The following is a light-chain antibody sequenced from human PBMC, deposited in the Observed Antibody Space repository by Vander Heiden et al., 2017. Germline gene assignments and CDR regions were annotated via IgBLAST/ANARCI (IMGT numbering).Light chain of an antibody. Sequence: QSALTHPPSASGSPGPSVPVSCTGTSSDVGGYKYVSWYQQHPGKAPKLMIYEVTKRPSGVPDRFSGSKSGNTASLTVSGLQAEDEADYYCISYAGSNNLVFGGGTKLTVL. CDR1: SSDVGGYKY. J-gene: IGLJ2*01. CDR2: EVT. V-gene: IGLV2-8*01. CDR3: ISYAGSNNLV.